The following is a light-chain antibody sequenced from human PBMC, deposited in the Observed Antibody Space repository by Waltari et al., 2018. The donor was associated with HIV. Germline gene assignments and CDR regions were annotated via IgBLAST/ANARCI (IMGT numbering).Light chain of an antibody. Sequence: QSVLTQPPSASGTPGQRVTIYCSGSNSNIGINYVYWYQQLPGTAPKLLIYWDNQRPSGVPGRFSGSTSGTSASLAISGLRSEDEADYYCAAWDDSLSGRVFGGGTNLTVL. V-gene: IGLV1-47*01. CDR2: WDN. J-gene: IGLJ3*02. CDR1: NSNIGINY. CDR3: AAWDDSLSGRV.